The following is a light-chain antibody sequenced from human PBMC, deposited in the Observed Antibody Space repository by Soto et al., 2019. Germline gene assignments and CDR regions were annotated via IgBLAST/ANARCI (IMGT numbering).Light chain of an antibody. CDR3: QQRSNWPIT. CDR1: ENINNY. J-gene: IGKJ5*01. CDR2: DAS. V-gene: IGKV3-11*01. Sequence: EIVLTQSPATLSLSPGERATLSCRASENINNYLAWYQQKPGQAPRLLIYDASNRATGIPARFSGSGSGTDFTLTISSLEPEDFAVYYCQQRSNWPITFGQGTRLEIK.